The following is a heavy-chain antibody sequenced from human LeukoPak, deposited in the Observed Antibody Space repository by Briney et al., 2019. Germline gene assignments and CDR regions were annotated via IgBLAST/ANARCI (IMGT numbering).Heavy chain of an antibody. J-gene: IGHJ6*02. CDR1: GYTFTSYD. V-gene: IGHV1-8*01. D-gene: IGHD2-21*02. CDR3: ARSKVTPYHYYYGMDV. Sequence: SVKVSCKASGYTFTSYDINWVRQATGQGLEWMGWMNPNSGNTGYAQKFQGRVTMTRNTSISKAYMELSSLRSEDTAVYYCARSKVTPYHYYYGMDVWGQGTTVTVSS. CDR2: MNPNSGNT.